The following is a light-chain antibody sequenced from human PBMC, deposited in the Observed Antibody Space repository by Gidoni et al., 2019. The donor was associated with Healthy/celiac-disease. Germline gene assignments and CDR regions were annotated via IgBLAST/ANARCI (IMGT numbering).Light chain of an antibody. J-gene: IGKJ2*01. Sequence: EIVMTQSPATLSVSPGERATLSCRASQSVRSNLAWYQQRLGQAPRLLIYGASTRATGIPARFSGNGSGTEFSLTISSLQSEDFAVYYCQQYNNWLRTAFGQGTKLEIK. CDR1: QSVRSN. CDR3: QQYNNWLRTA. CDR2: GAS. V-gene: IGKV3-15*01.